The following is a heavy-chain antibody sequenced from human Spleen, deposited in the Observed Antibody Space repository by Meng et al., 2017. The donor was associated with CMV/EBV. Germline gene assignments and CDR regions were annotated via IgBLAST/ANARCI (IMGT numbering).Heavy chain of an antibody. D-gene: IGHD5-18*01. CDR3: ASGAEDTAMVNFDY. V-gene: IGHV1-69*16. Sequence: SGGTFSSYTISWVRQAPGQGLEWMGRIIPIIGTANYAQKFQGRVTITTDESTSTAYMELSSLRSEDTAVYYCASGAEDTAMVNFDYWGQGTPVTVSS. J-gene: IGHJ4*02. CDR1: GGTFSSYT. CDR2: IIPIIGTA.